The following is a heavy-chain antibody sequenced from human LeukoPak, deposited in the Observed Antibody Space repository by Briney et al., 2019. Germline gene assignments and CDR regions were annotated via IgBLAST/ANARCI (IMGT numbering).Heavy chain of an antibody. CDR3: AKMYYDFWSGYYPQGNWFDP. V-gene: IGHV3-23*01. CDR2: ISGSGGST. J-gene: IGHJ5*02. CDR1: GFTLSIYA. Sequence: PGGSLRLSCAASGFTLSIYAMSWVREAPGEGLECGSAISGSGGSTYYADSVKGRFTISRDNSNNTLYLQMNSLRAEDTAVYYCAKMYYDFWSGYYPQGNWFDPWGQGTLVTVSS. D-gene: IGHD3-3*01.